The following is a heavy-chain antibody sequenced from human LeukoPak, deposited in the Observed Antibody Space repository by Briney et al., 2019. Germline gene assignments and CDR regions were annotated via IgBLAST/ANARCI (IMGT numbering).Heavy chain of an antibody. D-gene: IGHD1-1*01. CDR1: GGSISNSY. CDR3: ARLDWANGSWFDP. J-gene: IGHJ5*02. Sequence: SETLSLTCTVSGGSISNSYWTWIRQPPGKGLQWIGYINYSGSTNYNPPLKSRVTISLDTSKKQFSLKLSSVTVADTAVYYCARLDWANGSWFDPWGQGTMVTVSS. V-gene: IGHV4-59*01. CDR2: INYSGST.